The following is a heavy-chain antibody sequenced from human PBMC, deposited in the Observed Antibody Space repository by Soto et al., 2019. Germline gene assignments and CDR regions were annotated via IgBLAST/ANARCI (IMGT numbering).Heavy chain of an antibody. CDR3: ARERKRGYFDY. CDR2: IWYDGSNK. J-gene: IGHJ4*02. D-gene: IGHD2-15*01. CDR1: GFTFSSNG. Sequence: QVQLVESGGGVVQPGRSLRLSCAASGFTFSSNGMQRVRQAPGKGLEWVAVIWYDGSNKYYADSVKGRFTISRHNSKNTLHLQMNSLRAEDTAVYYCARERKRGYFDYWGQGTLVTVSS. V-gene: IGHV3-33*01.